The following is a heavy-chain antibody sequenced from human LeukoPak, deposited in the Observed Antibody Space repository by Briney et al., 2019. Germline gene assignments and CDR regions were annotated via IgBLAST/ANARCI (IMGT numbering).Heavy chain of an antibody. CDR2: INSDGSNT. Sequence: PGGSLTLSCAASGFTFSSYWMHWVRQAPGKGLVWVSRINSDGSNTSYADSVKGRLTISRDNAKNTLFLQINSLRAEDTAVYYCARYSSSSGGGSYYLDYWGHGTLVTVSS. D-gene: IGHD6-6*01. CDR1: GFTFSSYW. J-gene: IGHJ4*01. V-gene: IGHV3-74*01. CDR3: ARYSSSSGGGSYYLDY.